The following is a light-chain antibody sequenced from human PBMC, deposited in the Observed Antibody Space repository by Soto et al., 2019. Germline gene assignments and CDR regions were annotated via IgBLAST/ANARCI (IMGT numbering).Light chain of an antibody. CDR3: QQLNGYVALT. J-gene: IGKJ4*01. V-gene: IGKV1-9*01. Sequence: DIQMTQSPSSLSASVGDRVTITCRASQGVSAYLLWYQQRPGKAPKLLIYDASTLQSGVPSRFSGSRSGTEFTLTISSLQPEDLATYYCQQLNGYVALTFGGGTKVEI. CDR1: QGVSAY. CDR2: DAS.